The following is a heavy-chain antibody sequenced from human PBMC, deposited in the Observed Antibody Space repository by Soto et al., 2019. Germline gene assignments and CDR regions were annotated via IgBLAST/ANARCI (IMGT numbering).Heavy chain of an antibody. CDR3: ARTQVVPAVIKTPSAFDI. Sequence: QVQLQQWGAGLLKPSETLSLTCAVYGGSFSGYYWSWIRQPPGKGLEWIGEINHSGSTNYNPSLKSRVTISVDTSKNQFTLKLSSVTAADTAVYYCARTQVVPAVIKTPSAFDIWGQGTMVTVSS. CDR1: GGSFSGYY. CDR2: INHSGST. V-gene: IGHV4-34*01. J-gene: IGHJ3*02. D-gene: IGHD2-2*01.